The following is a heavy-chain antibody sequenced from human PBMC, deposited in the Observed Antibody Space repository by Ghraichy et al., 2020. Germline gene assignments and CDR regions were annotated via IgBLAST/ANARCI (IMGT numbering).Heavy chain of an antibody. CDR1: GGSFSGYY. J-gene: IGHJ4*02. CDR2: INHSGST. V-gene: IGHV4-34*01. CDR3: ARVWQQQLVRG. D-gene: IGHD6-13*01. Sequence: SETLSLTCAVYGGSFSGYYWSWIRQPPGKGLEWIGEINHSGSTNYNPSLKSRVTISVDTSKNQFSLKLSSVTAADTAVYYCARVWQQQLVRGWGQGTLVTVSS.